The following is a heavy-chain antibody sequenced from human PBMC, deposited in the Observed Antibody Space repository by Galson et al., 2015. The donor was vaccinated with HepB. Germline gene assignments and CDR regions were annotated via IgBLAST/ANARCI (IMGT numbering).Heavy chain of an antibody. J-gene: IGHJ6*03. Sequence: SVKVSCKASGGTFSSYAISWMRQAPGQGLEWMGRIIPILGIATYAQKFQGRVTITADRSTSTAYMELSSLRSEDTAVYYCAKGGYDFWSGYRKAYYYYYYMDVWGKGTTVTVSS. CDR1: GGTFSSYA. V-gene: IGHV1-69*04. D-gene: IGHD3-3*01. CDR3: AKGGYDFWSGYRKAYYYYYYMDV. CDR2: IIPILGIA.